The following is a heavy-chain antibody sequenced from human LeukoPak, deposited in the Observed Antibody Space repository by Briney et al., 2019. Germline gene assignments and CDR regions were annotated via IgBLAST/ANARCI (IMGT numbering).Heavy chain of an antibody. Sequence: GGSLRLSCAASGFTFSSYGMHWVRQAPGKELEWVAVIWYDGSNKYYADSVKGRFTISRDNSKNTLYLQMKSLRAEDTTVYYCATSRQWLVRYFDYWGQGTLATVSS. CDR1: GFTFSSYG. D-gene: IGHD6-19*01. J-gene: IGHJ4*02. V-gene: IGHV3-33*01. CDR2: IWYDGSNK. CDR3: ATSRQWLVRYFDY.